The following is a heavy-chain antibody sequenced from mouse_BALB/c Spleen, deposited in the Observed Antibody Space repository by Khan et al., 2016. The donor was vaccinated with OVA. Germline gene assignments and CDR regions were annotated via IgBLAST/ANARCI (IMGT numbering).Heavy chain of an antibody. CDR1: GFTFSTYA. Sequence: EVELVESGGGLVKPGGSLKLSCAVSGFTFSTYAMSWVRQTPEKRLEWVATISSDGDYTYYPDNVTGRFTISRDKAKNTLYLQMSSLRSEDTAIYYCARSPCGLFAYWGQGTLVTVSA. J-gene: IGHJ3*01. D-gene: IGHD1-1*02. CDR3: ARSPCGLFAY. CDR2: ISSDGDYT. V-gene: IGHV5-9-3*01.